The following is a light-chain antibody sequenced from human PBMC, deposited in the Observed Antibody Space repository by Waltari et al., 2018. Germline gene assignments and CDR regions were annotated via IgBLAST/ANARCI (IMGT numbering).Light chain of an antibody. J-gene: IGLJ1*01. V-gene: IGLV2-14*01. Sequence: QSALTQPASVSGSPGQSITIPCTGSSSDVGGYNYVSWYQQYPGKVPKIIIYEVNNRPSGVSSRFSGSKSGNTASLTISGLQADDEADCYCSSFTSRHLYVFGTGTAVTVL. CDR1: SSDVGGYNY. CDR2: EVN. CDR3: SSFTSRHLYV.